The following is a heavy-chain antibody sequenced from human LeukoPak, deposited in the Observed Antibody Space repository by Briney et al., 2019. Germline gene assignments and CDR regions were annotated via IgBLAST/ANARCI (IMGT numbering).Heavy chain of an antibody. D-gene: IGHD2-15*01. J-gene: IGHJ3*02. CDR2: ITGSSNTI. CDR3: TTDMAVCSGGSCYSNHAFDI. CDR1: GFSFSTYT. V-gene: IGHV3-48*01. Sequence: GGSLRLSCTASGFSFSTYTMNWVRQAPGKGLEWISSITGSSNTIYHADSVRGRLTISRDNAKNSLYLQMNSLRVEDTAVYYCTTDMAVCSGGSCYSNHAFDIWGQGTMVTVSS.